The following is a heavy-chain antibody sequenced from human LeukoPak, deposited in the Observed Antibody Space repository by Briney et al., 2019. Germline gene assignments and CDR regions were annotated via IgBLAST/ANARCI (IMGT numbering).Heavy chain of an antibody. Sequence: ASVKVSCKASGYTFTSYGITWMRQAPGQGREWMGWISAYNGNTNYAQNLQGRVTMTTDTSTSTAYMEVRSLRTDDTAVYYCARDCSGGSCYPDFWGQGTLVTVSS. V-gene: IGHV1-18*01. D-gene: IGHD2-15*01. J-gene: IGHJ4*02. CDR2: ISAYNGNT. CDR3: ARDCSGGSCYPDF. CDR1: GYTFTSYG.